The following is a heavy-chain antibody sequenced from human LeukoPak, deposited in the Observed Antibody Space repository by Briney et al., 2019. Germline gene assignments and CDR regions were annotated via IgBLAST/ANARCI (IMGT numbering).Heavy chain of an antibody. D-gene: IGHD5-12*01. J-gene: IGHJ4*02. Sequence: GASVKVSCKASGYTFTSYAMHWVRQAPGQRLEWMGWINAGNGNTKYSQEFQGRVTITRDTSASTAYMELSSLRSEDTAVYYCARGLSGWLRDDYWGQGTLVTVSS. CDR3: ARGLSGWLRDDY. CDR1: GYTFTSYA. V-gene: IGHV1-3*03. CDR2: INAGNGNT.